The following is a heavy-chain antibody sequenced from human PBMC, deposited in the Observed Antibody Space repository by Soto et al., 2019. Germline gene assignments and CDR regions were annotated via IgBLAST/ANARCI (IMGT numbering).Heavy chain of an antibody. V-gene: IGHV4-61*01. CDR1: GASLSSGSYY. CDR2: FYFTGTT. CDR3: ARISYWVKDY. J-gene: IGHJ4*02. Sequence: ASETLSLTCTVSGASLSSGSYYWSWIRQPPGKGLEWIGYFYFTGTTKYNPSLESRVTISADTSKNQFSLSLTSVTAADTAVYYCARISYWVKDYWGQGALVTVSS. D-gene: IGHD2-8*02.